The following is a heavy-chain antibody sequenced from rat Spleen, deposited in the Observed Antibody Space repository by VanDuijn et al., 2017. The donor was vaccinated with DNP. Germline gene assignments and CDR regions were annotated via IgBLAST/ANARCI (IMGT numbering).Heavy chain of an antibody. CDR1: KFIFNNYW. Sequence: EVQLVESGGDLVQPGRSLRLSCVASKFIFNNYWMTWFRQVPGKGLEWVASISTRGGATFYPDSVKGRFTISRDNAKDPLYLQMSSLRSEDMATYYCVRWYNSGYYFDYWGQGVMVTVSS. V-gene: IGHV5-31*01. D-gene: IGHD4-3*01. CDR2: ISTRGGAT. J-gene: IGHJ2*01. CDR3: VRWYNSGYYFDY.